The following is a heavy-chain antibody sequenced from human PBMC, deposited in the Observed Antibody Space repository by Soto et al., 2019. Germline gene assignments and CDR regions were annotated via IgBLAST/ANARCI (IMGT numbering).Heavy chain of an antibody. Sequence: QVQLQESGPGLVKPSQTLSITCTVSGGSISSGDYYWSWIRRPPGKGLEWIGYIYYSGSTYYNPSLKSRVTISVDTSKNQFSLKLSSVTAADTAVYYCARDPLGGELTHGMDVWGQGTTVTVSS. CDR1: GGSISSGDYY. CDR2: IYYSGST. CDR3: ARDPLGGELTHGMDV. J-gene: IGHJ6*02. D-gene: IGHD2-21*01. V-gene: IGHV4-30-4*01.